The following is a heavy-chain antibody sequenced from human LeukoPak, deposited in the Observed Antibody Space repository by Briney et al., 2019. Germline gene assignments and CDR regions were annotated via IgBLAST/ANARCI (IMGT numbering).Heavy chain of an antibody. D-gene: IGHD4-17*01. CDR2: IYSGGST. J-gene: IGHJ3*02. V-gene: IGHV3-53*01. CDR1: AYFTSSDY. CDR3: ARNLSGDDI. Sequence: GGSLRLSCAACAYFTSSDYMSCFRQAPGKGLEWVSIIYSGGSTYYADSVKGRFTISRDNSKNTLYLKMNSVRAEATALYYCARNLSGDDIWGQGTMVTVSS.